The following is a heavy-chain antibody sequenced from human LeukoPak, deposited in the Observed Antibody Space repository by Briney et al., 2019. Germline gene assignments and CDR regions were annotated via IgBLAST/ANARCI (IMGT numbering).Heavy chain of an antibody. V-gene: IGHV1-46*01. J-gene: IGHJ4*02. D-gene: IGHD6-25*01. CDR1: GYTFSRYY. Sequence: AAVKVSCMASGYTFSRYYMHWVRQAPGQGLEWMGIIKPSVVSTSYAQKFQGRVTMTGDTCTITVYMELSSLRSEDTAVYYCVRDKAAGSFDYWGQGTLVTVSS. CDR3: VRDKAAGSFDY. CDR2: IKPSVVST.